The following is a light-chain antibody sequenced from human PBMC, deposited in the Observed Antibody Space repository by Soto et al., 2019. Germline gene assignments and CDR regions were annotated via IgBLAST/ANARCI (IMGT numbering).Light chain of an antibody. J-gene: IGKJ5*01. CDR2: DAS. V-gene: IGKV3D-20*02. CDR3: QQRSNWPIT. Sequence: EIVLTQSPGTLSLSPGARATLSCRASQSISSSYLAWYHQKHGQPPRLLIYDASTRATGIPARFSGSESGTDLTITISSLEPEDGEVDDCQQRSNWPITFGQGTRLEIK. CDR1: QSISSSY.